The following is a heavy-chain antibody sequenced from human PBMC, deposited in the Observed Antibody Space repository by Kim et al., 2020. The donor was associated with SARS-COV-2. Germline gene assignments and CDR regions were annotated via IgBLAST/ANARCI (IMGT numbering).Heavy chain of an antibody. J-gene: IGHJ6*02. CDR2: IIPIFGTA. Sequence: SVKVSCKASGGTFSSYAISWVRQAPGQGLEWMGGIIPIFGTANYAQKFQGRVTITADESTSTAYMELSSLRSEDTAVYYCARGSLGYCSGGSCYGMDVWGQGTTVTVSS. D-gene: IGHD2-15*01. V-gene: IGHV1-69*13. CDR1: GGTFSSYA. CDR3: ARGSLGYCSGGSCYGMDV.